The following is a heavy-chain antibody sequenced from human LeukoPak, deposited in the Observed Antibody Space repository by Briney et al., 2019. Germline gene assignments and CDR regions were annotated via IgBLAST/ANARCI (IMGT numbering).Heavy chain of an antibody. CDR2: IIPIFGTA. V-gene: IGHV1-69*13. CDR1: GYTFTSYG. D-gene: IGHD6-13*01. J-gene: IGHJ6*03. Sequence: SVKVSCKASGYTFTSYGISWVRQAPGQGLEWMGGIIPIFGTANYAQKFQGRVTITADESTSTAYMELSSLRSEDTAVYYCARSWQAYYYYYMDVWGKGTTVTISS. CDR3: ARSWQAYYYYYMDV.